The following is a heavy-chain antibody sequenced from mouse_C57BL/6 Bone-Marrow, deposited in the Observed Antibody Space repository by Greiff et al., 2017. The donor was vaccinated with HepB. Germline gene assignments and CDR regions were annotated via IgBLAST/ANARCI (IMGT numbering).Heavy chain of an antibody. J-gene: IGHJ3*01. D-gene: IGHD1-1*01. V-gene: IGHV5-4*03. Sequence: DVKLVESGGGLVKPGGSLKLSCAASGFTFSSYAMSWVRQTPEKRLEWVATISDGGSYTYYPDNVKGRFTISRANAKNNLYLQMSHLKSEDTAMYYCARAPYGSSEAWFAYWGQGTLATVSA. CDR3: ARAPYGSSEAWFAY. CDR1: GFTFSSYA. CDR2: ISDGGSYT.